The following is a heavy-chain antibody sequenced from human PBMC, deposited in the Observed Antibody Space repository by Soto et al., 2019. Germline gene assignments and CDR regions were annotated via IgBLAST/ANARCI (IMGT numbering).Heavy chain of an antibody. CDR1: GYTFTSYD. CDR2: MNPNSANT. Sequence: QVQLVQSGAEVKKPGASVKVSCKASGYTFTSYDINWVRQATGQGLEWMGWMNPNSANTGYAQKFQGRVTMTRNTSISTAYMELSSLRSEDTAVYYCAKVNVRGDYRTENWFDPWGQGTLDTVSS. J-gene: IGHJ5*02. CDR3: AKVNVRGDYRTENWFDP. D-gene: IGHD4-4*01. V-gene: IGHV1-8*01.